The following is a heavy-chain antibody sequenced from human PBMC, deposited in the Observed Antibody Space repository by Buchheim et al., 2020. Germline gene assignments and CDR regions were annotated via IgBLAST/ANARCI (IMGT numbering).Heavy chain of an antibody. V-gene: IGHV4-59*01. Sequence: QVQLQESGPGLVKPSETLSLTCTVSGGSISSYYWSWIRQPPGKGLEWIGYIYYSGSTNYNPSLKSRVTISVDTSKNQSSLKLSSVTAADTAVYYCARGNSSSWYQFYYYYGMDVWGQGTT. CDR1: GGSISSYY. J-gene: IGHJ6*02. CDR2: IYYSGST. D-gene: IGHD6-13*01. CDR3: ARGNSSSWYQFYYYYGMDV.